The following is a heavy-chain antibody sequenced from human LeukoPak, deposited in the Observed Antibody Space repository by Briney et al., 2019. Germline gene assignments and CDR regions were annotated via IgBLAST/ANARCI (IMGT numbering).Heavy chain of an antibody. J-gene: IGHJ5*02. Sequence: GASVKVSCKASGYTFTSYYMHWVRQAPGQGLEWMGIINPSGGSTSYARKFQGRVTMTRDTSTSTVYMELSSLRSEDTAVYYCAREAPGITIFGVAAWNWFDPWGQGTLVTVSS. V-gene: IGHV1-46*03. CDR1: GYTFTSYY. D-gene: IGHD3-3*01. CDR3: AREAPGITIFGVAAWNWFDP. CDR2: INPSGGST.